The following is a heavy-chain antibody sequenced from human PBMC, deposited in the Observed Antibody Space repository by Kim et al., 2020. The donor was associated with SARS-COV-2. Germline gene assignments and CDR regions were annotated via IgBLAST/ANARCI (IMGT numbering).Heavy chain of an antibody. V-gene: IGHV3-30*04. CDR1: GFTFSSYA. Sequence: GGSLRLSCAASGFTFSSYAMHWVRQAPGKGLEWVAVISYDGSNKYYADSVKGRFTISRDNSKNTLYLQMNSLRAEDTAVYYCARDRVVVVPAAMEFFDYWGQGTLVTVSS. D-gene: IGHD2-2*01. CDR3: ARDRVVVVPAAMEFFDY. CDR2: ISYDGSNK. J-gene: IGHJ4*02.